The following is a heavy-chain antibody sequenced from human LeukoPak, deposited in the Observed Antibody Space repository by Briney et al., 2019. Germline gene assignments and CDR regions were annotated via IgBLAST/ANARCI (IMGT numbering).Heavy chain of an antibody. CDR2: IDPSNSYT. CDR3: ARHADYHILTGFDY. D-gene: IGHD3-9*01. Sequence: LGESLKISCKGSGYNFTNYWISWVRQMPGKGLEWMGRIDPSNSYTNYSPPFQGHVTVSADRPISTAYLQWNSLKASDTAMYYCARHADYHILTGFDYWGQGTLVTVS. V-gene: IGHV5-10-1*01. J-gene: IGHJ4*02. CDR1: GYNFTNYW.